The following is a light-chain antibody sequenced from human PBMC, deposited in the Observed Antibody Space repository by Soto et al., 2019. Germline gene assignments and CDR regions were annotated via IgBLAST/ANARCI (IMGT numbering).Light chain of an antibody. CDR1: QTINTEF. CDR3: QRYGSSPLYA. J-gene: IGKJ2*01. CDR2: GTS. V-gene: IGKV3-20*01. Sequence: EIVLTQSPGTLSLSPGERATFSCRTSQTINTEFLAWYQQRPGLAPRLLIHGTSNRATGIPDRFSGSGSGTDFPLTISALAPEDFAVYYCQRYGSSPLYAFGQGTKLEI.